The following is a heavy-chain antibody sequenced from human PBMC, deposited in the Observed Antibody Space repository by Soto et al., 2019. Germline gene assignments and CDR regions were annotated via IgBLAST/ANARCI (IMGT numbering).Heavy chain of an antibody. V-gene: IGHV3-33*05. Sequence: QVQLVESGGGVVQPGKSLRLSCAASGFIFSAYVMHWVRQAPGKGLEWVAMISHDEDYIYYADSVKGRFTISRDNSKXXXXXXXXXXXTEDTAMYYCARDPERLKFGDIDYWGQGTLVTVSS. CDR1: GFIFSAYV. J-gene: IGHJ4*02. CDR2: ISHDEDYI. D-gene: IGHD3-10*01. CDR3: ARDPERLKFGDIDY.